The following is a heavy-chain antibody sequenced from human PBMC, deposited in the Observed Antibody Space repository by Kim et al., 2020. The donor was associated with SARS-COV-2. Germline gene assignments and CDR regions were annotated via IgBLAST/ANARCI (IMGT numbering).Heavy chain of an antibody. Sequence: GESLKISCKGSGYSFTSYWIGWVRQMPGKGLEWMGIIYPGDSDTRYSPSFQGQVTISADKSISTAYLQWSSLKASDTAMYYCARHGWEPHLDDAFDIWGQGTMVTVSS. CDR2: IYPGDSDT. D-gene: IGHD1-26*01. V-gene: IGHV5-51*01. CDR3: ARHGWEPHLDDAFDI. J-gene: IGHJ3*02. CDR1: GYSFTSYW.